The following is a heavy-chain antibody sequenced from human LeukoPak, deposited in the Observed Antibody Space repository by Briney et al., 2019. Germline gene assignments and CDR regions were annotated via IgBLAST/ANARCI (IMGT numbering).Heavy chain of an antibody. CDR2: MNPNTGDT. CDR1: GYTFTSYH. Sequence: ASVKVSCKASGYTFTSYHINWVRQAAGQGLEWMGWMNPNTGDTGYAQKFQGRVTMTRNTSISTAYRELSSLRSEDTAVYYCARPSGGWYYYYMDVWGKGTTVTVSS. V-gene: IGHV1-8*01. CDR3: ARPSGGWYYYYMDV. D-gene: IGHD6-19*01. J-gene: IGHJ6*03.